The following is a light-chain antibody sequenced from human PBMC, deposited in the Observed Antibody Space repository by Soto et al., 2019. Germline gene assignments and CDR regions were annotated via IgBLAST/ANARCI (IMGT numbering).Light chain of an antibody. Sequence: QSALTQPASVSGSPGQSITISCTGTSSDVGAYNYVSWYQQHPGKVPKLMIYEVSNRPSGVSNRFSGSKSGNTASLTISGLQAEDEADYYCSSYTSSSTQVFGTGTKLTVL. V-gene: IGLV2-14*01. CDR1: SSDVGAYNY. CDR2: EVS. CDR3: SSYTSSSTQV. J-gene: IGLJ1*01.